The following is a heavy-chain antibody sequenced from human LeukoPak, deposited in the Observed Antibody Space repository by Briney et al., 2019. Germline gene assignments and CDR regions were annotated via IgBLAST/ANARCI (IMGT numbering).Heavy chain of an antibody. Sequence: PGGSLRLSCAASGFTFSTYCMPLVRQAPGKGPMWVSRICPDGTVTNYADSVKARFIISRDNARNTVYLQMNSLRVEDTAVYYCVRDFRSADYWGQGTLVTVSS. CDR2: ICPDGTVT. CDR1: GFTFSTYC. CDR3: VRDFRSADY. V-gene: IGHV3-74*01. J-gene: IGHJ4*02.